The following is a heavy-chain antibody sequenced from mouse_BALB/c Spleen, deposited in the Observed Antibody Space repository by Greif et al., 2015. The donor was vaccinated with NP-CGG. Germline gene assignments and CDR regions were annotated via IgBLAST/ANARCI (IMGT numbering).Heavy chain of an antibody. D-gene: IGHD4-1*01. Sequence: VQLQESGPELVKPGASVKISCKASGYTFTDYYINWVKQKPGQGLEWIGWIYPGSGNTKYNEKFKGKATLTVDTSSSTAYTQLSSLTSEDTAVYFCARRTGTEAMDYWGQGTSVTVSS. CDR3: ARRTGTEAMDY. V-gene: IGHV1-84*02. CDR2: IYPGSGNT. CDR1: GYTFTDYY. J-gene: IGHJ4*01.